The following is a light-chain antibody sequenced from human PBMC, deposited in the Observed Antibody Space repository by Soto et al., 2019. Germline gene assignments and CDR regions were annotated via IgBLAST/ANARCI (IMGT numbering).Light chain of an antibody. V-gene: IGLV1-51*01. CDR2: DDI. Sequence: QSVLTQPPSVSAAPGQNVTISCSGTTSNVANNFVSWYQQFPGKAPKLLIYDDIRRPSGIPDRFSASKSGTSATLGITGLQTGDEADYYCGSWDSSLTANVFGNGTKVTVL. CDR1: TSNVANNF. CDR3: GSWDSSLTANV. J-gene: IGLJ1*01.